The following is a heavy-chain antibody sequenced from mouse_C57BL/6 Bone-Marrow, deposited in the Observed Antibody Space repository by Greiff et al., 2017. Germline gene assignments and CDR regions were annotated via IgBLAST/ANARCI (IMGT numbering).Heavy chain of an antibody. J-gene: IGHJ3*01. D-gene: IGHD3-2*02. CDR2: INPSSGYT. V-gene: IGHV1-4*01. CDR1: GYTFTSYT. CDR3: ARGGRRLPFAY. Sequence: QVQLQQSGAELARPGASVKMSCKASGYTFTSYTMHWVKQRPGQGLEWIGYINPSSGYTKYNQKFKDKATLTADKSSSTAYMQLSSLTSEDSAVYYCARGGRRLPFAYWGQGTLVTVSA.